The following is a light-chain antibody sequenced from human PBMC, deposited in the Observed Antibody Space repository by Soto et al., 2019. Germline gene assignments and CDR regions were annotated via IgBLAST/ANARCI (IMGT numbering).Light chain of an antibody. CDR3: QQYGSSPPIT. CDR1: QSVSSSS. Sequence: EIVLTQSPGPLSLSPGERATLSCRASQSVSSSSLAWYQQKPGQAPRLLIYGASSRATGIRDRFSGSGSGTDFTLTISRLEPEDFAVYYCQQYGSSPPITFGQGTRLEI. J-gene: IGKJ5*01. V-gene: IGKV3-20*01. CDR2: GAS.